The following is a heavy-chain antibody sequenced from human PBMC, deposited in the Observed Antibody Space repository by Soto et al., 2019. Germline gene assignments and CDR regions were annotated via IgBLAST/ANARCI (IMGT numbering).Heavy chain of an antibody. D-gene: IGHD3-9*01. CDR1: GFTFSSYA. CDR2: ISYDGSNK. J-gene: IGHJ6*02. Sequence: PGGSLRLSCAASGFTFSSYAMHWVRQAPGKGLEWVAVISYDGSNKYYADSVKGRFTISRDNSKNTLYLQMNSLRAEDTAVYYCARDIPGGPAIDDILTGYFPNYYYYGMDVWCQGTTVTVSS. CDR3: ARDIPGGPAIDDILTGYFPNYYYYGMDV. V-gene: IGHV3-30-3*01.